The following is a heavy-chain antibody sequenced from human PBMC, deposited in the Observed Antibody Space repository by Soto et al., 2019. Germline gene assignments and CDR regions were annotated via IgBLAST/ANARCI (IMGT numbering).Heavy chain of an antibody. V-gene: IGHV3-23*01. J-gene: IGHJ4*02. CDR2: ISGSGGST. CDR3: AKDSGIAVASTVDY. CDR1: GFTFSSYA. Sequence: GGSLRLSCAASGFTFSSYAMSWVRQAPGKGLEWVSAISGSGGSTYYADSVKGRFTISRDNSKNTLYLQMNSLRAEDTAVYYCAKDSGIAVASTVDYWGQGTLFTRSS. D-gene: IGHD6-19*01.